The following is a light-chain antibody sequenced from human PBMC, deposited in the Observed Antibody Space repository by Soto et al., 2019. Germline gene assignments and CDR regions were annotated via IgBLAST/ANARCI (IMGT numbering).Light chain of an antibody. J-gene: IGKJ4*01. Sequence: DIQMTQSPSSLSASVGDRVTITCQASQNINNYLNWYQQKPGRAPKLVIYDASSLQSGVPSRFSGSGSGTDFTLTISSLQPEDFATYYCQQANSFPLTFGGGTKVDIK. V-gene: IGKV1-12*01. CDR2: DAS. CDR1: QNINNY. CDR3: QQANSFPLT.